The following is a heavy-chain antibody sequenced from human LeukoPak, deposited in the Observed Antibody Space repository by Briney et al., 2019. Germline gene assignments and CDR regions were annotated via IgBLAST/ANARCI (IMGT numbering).Heavy chain of an antibody. D-gene: IGHD4-17*01. V-gene: IGHV3-30*18. Sequence: GGSLRLSCAASGFTFSSYGMHWVRQAPGKGLEWVAVISYDGSNKYYADSVKGRFTISRDNSKNTLYLQMNSLRAEGTAVYYCAKVDDYGDYVGAFDIWGQGTMVTVSS. CDR1: GFTFSSYG. CDR2: ISYDGSNK. CDR3: AKVDDYGDYVGAFDI. J-gene: IGHJ3*02.